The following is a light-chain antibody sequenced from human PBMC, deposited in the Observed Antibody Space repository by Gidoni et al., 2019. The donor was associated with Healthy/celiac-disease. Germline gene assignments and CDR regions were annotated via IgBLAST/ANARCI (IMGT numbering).Light chain of an antibody. J-gene: IGKJ2*01. V-gene: IGKV2-30*01. CDR1: QSLVYSDGNTY. Sequence: VVMTQSPLSLHLTLGQPASISGRSRQSLVYSDGNTYLNWFQQRPGQSPRRLIYKVSTRDSGVPDRFSVSGSGTDFTLKISRVDAEDVWVYYCMQGTPWQPYTVGQGTKLESK. CDR2: KVS. CDR3: MQGTPWQPYT.